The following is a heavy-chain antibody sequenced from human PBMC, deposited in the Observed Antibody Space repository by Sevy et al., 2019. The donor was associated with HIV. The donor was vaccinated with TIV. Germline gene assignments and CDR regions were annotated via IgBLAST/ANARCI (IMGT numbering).Heavy chain of an antibody. J-gene: IGHJ6*03. CDR2: ISYDGRSK. CDR1: GFTFSSYD. V-gene: IGHV3-30*03. Sequence: GGSLRLSCAASGFTFSSYDMHWVRQAPGKGLEWVAVISYDGRSKHYADSVKGRFTISRDNAKSTLYLQMNSLRVEDTAVFYWAAVALTLGGDAYGNHHCRDVWGKGTTVTVSS. CDR3: AAVALTLGGDAYGNHHCRDV. D-gene: IGHD3-16*01.